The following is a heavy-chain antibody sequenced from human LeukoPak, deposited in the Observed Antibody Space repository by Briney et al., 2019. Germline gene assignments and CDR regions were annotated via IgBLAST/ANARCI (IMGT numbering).Heavy chain of an antibody. CDR3: ARVRGASGDYYDSSAGAFDI. CDR2: ISSSSSTI. CDR1: GFTFSSYS. Sequence: GGSLRLSCAASGFTFSSYSMNWVRQAPGKGLEWVSYISSSSSTIYYADSVKGRFTISRDNAKNSLYLQMDSLRAEDTAVYYCARVRGASGDYYDSSAGAFDIWGQGTMVTVSS. J-gene: IGHJ3*02. V-gene: IGHV3-48*04. D-gene: IGHD3-22*01.